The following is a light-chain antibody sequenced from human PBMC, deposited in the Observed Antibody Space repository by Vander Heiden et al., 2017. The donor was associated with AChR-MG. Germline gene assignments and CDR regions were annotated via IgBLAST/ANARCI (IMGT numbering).Light chain of an antibody. V-gene: IGLV2-23*02. CDR3: CSYAGSSTWV. J-gene: IGLJ3*02. CDR2: EVS. Sequence: QSALTQPASVSGYPGQSITISCTGTSSDVGSYNLVSWYQQHPGKAPKFLIYEVSKRPSGVSHRFSGSKSGNTASLTISGLQAEDEADYYCCSYAGSSTWVFGGGTKLTVL. CDR1: SSDVGSYNL.